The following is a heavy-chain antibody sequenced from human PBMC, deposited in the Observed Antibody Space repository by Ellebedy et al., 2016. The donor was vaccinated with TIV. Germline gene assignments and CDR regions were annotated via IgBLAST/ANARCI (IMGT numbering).Heavy chain of an antibody. V-gene: IGHV3-23*01. CDR2: ISSSGVST. Sequence: GESLKISCAASGFTFRNSAMTWVRQAPGKGLEWVSSISSSGVSTDYADSVRGRVTISRDNSKNTLYLQMNSLRADDSAVYYCAKLDSSGYYYGRFDYWGQGTLVTVSS. J-gene: IGHJ4*02. D-gene: IGHD3-22*01. CDR3: AKLDSSGYYYGRFDY. CDR1: GFTFRNSA.